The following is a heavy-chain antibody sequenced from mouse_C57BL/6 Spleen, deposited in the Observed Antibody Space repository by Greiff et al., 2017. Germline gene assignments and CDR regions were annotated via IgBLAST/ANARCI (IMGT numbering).Heavy chain of an antibody. J-gene: IGHJ4*01. V-gene: IGHV1-80*01. Sequence: QVQLQQSGAELVKPGASVKISCKASGYAFSSYWMNWVKQRPGKGLGWIGQIYPGDGDTNYNGKFKGKATLTADKTSSTAYMQLSRLTSEDSAVYFCARERAMDYWGQGTSVTVSS. CDR2: IYPGDGDT. CDR3: ARERAMDY. CDR1: GYAFSSYW.